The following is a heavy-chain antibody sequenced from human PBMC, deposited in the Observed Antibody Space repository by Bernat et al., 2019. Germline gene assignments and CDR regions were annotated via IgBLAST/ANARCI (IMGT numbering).Heavy chain of an antibody. CDR3: ARGASTSAPYMDV. J-gene: IGHJ6*03. CDR1: VFTFSDYY. CDR2: ISSSSSYT. V-gene: IGHV3-11*05. Sequence: QVQLVESGGGLVKPGGSLRLSCAASVFTFSDYYMSWIRQAPGTGLDWVSYISSSSSYTNYADAVKGRFTISRDNAKNLLYLQMNSLRAEDTAVYYCARGASTSAPYMDVWGKGTKVTVS.